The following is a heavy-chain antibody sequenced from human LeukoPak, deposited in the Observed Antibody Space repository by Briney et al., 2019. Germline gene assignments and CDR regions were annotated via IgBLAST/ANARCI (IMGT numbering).Heavy chain of an antibody. CDR2: INPSGGST. D-gene: IGHD3-3*01. CDR1: GYTFTSYY. CDR3: ARRITIFGVTDYYGMDV. V-gene: IGHV1-46*01. Sequence: ASVKVSCKASGYTFTSYYMHWVRQAPGQGLEWMGIINPSGGSTSYAQKFQDRVTMTRDTSTSTVYMGLSSLRSDDTAVYYCARRITIFGVTDYYGMDVWGQGTTVTVSS. J-gene: IGHJ6*02.